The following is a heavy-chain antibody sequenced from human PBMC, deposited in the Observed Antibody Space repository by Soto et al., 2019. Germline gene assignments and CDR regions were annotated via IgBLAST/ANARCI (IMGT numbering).Heavy chain of an antibody. J-gene: IGHJ4*02. Sequence: GGSLRLSCAASGFTFSSYAMRWVRQAPGKGLEWVSAISGSGGSTYYADSVKGRFTISRDNSKNTLYLQMNSLRAEDTAVYYCAKSRDDTSGYYSSDYWGRGTLVTVSS. V-gene: IGHV3-23*01. CDR1: GFTFSSYA. CDR3: AKSRDDTSGYYSSDY. D-gene: IGHD3-22*01. CDR2: ISGSGGST.